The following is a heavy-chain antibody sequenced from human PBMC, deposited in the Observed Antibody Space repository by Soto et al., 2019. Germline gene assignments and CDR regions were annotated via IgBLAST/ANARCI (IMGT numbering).Heavy chain of an antibody. V-gene: IGHV3-23*01. D-gene: IGHD3-10*01. CDR3: AKGASRVFLFDS. J-gene: IGHJ4*02. Sequence: GGSLRLSCVASGFTFSTYAMTWVRQAPGKGLAWVSAISGTDDTTYYADSVKGRFTISRDNSKNTLYLQMNSLRADDTAVYYCAKGASRVFLFDSWGQGTLVTVSS. CDR2: ISGTDDTT. CDR1: GFTFSTYA.